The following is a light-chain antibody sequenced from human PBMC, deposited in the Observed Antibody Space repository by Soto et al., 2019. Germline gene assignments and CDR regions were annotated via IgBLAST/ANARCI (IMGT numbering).Light chain of an antibody. Sequence: DIVMTQSPDSLAVSLGERVTINCKSSQSVFFRSSNKNFLAWYQQKPGQPPRLLIYWASTRESGVPDRFSGSGSATDFTLTISSLQAEGVAVYYCQQYFSDPFTFGPGTKVDI. J-gene: IGKJ3*01. CDR3: QQYFSDPFT. CDR2: WAS. CDR1: QSVFFRSSNKNF. V-gene: IGKV4-1*01.